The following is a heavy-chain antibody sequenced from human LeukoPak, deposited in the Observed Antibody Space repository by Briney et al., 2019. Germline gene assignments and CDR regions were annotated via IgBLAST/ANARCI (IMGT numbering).Heavy chain of an antibody. Sequence: GGSLRLSCAASGFTFTSYWMSWVRQAPRKGLEWVGNIKQDGSEIDSVDSVKGRFTISRDNAKNSVYLQMNSLRVDDTAVYYCARIGYRSSTFDYWGQGTLVTVSS. CDR1: GFTFTSYW. V-gene: IGHV3-7*01. CDR3: ARIGYRSSTFDY. J-gene: IGHJ4*02. CDR2: IKQDGSEI. D-gene: IGHD6-13*01.